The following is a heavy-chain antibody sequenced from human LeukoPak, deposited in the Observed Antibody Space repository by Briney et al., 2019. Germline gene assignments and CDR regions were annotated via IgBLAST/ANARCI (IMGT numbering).Heavy chain of an antibody. J-gene: IGHJ4*02. CDR3: AREAYSSSPPTE. Sequence: PGGSLRLSCAASGFTVSSNYMSWVRQAPGKGLEWVSVIYSGGSTYYADSVKGRFTISRDNSKNTLYLQMNSLRAEDTAVYYCAREAYSSSPPTEWGQGTLVTVSS. D-gene: IGHD6-6*01. CDR1: GFTVSSNY. CDR2: IYSGGST. V-gene: IGHV3-53*01.